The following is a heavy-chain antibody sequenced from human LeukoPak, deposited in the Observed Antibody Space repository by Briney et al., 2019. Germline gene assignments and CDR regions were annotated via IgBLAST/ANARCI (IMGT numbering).Heavy chain of an antibody. J-gene: IGHJ3*01. Sequence: PGGSLKLSCAASGFSFNTYWMSWGRQAPGKGLECVANINQDGSETQYVDSVKGRFTISRDNAENSLHLQVSSLRGEDSGIYYCARKPDGFDVWGQGTMVTVSS. CDR2: INQDGSET. CDR3: ARKPDGFDV. V-gene: IGHV3-7*01. CDR1: GFSFNTYW.